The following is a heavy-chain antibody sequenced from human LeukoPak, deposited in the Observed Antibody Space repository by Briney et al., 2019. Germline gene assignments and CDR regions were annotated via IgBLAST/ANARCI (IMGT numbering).Heavy chain of an antibody. CDR3: ARGGVGAYDFWSGYSDAFDI. Sequence: SETLSLTCAVYGGSFSGYYWSRIRQPPGKGLEWIGEINHSGSTNYNPSLKSRVTISVDTSKNQFSLKLSSVTAADTAVYYCARGGVGAYDFWSGYSDAFDIWGQGTMVTVSS. CDR1: GGSFSGYY. V-gene: IGHV4-34*01. J-gene: IGHJ3*02. CDR2: INHSGST. D-gene: IGHD3-3*01.